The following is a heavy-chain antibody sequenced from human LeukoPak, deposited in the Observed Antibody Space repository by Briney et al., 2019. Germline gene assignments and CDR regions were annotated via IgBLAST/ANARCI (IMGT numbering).Heavy chain of an antibody. CDR3: ARDLAPYDSSGSTLIDY. V-gene: IGHV3-21*01. CDR2: ISSSSSYI. CDR1: GFTFSSYS. Sequence: PGGSLRLSCAASGFTFSSYSMKWVRQAPGKGLEWVSSISSSSSYIYYADSVKGRFTISRDNAKNSLYLQMNSLRAEDTAVYYCARDLAPYDSSGSTLIDYWGQGTLVTVSS. J-gene: IGHJ4*02. D-gene: IGHD3-22*01.